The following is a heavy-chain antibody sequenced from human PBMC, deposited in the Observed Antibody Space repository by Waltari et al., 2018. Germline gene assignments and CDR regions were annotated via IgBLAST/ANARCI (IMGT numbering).Heavy chain of an antibody. CDR1: GYTFTGYY. Sequence: QVQLVQSGAEVKKPGASVKVSCKASGYTFTGYYMHWVRQAPGQGLEWMGWINPNSGGTNYAQKFQGRVTMTRDTSISTAYMELSRLRSDDTAVYYCARDGSIAAAGTGWFDPWGQGTLVTVSS. CDR2: INPNSGGT. D-gene: IGHD6-13*01. J-gene: IGHJ5*02. V-gene: IGHV1-2*02. CDR3: ARDGSIAAAGTGWFDP.